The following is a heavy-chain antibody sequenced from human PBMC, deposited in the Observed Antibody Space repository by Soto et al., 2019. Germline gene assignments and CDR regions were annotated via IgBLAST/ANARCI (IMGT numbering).Heavy chain of an antibody. J-gene: IGHJ4*02. D-gene: IGHD3-3*01. CDR2: IYYSGST. CDR1: GGSISSYY. Sequence: SETLSLTCTVSGGSISSYYWSWIRQPPGKGLEWIGYIYYSGSTNYNPSLKSRVTISVDTSKNQFSLKLSSVTAADTAVYYCASSSGDWSGYYLGPYKFDYWGQGTLVTVSS. CDR3: ASSSGDWSGYYLGPYKFDY. V-gene: IGHV4-59*01.